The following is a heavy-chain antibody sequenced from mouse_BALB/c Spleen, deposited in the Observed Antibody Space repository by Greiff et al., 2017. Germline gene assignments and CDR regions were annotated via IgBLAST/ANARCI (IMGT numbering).Heavy chain of an antibody. CDR2: ISSGGGST. V-gene: IGHV5-12-1*01. J-gene: IGHJ3*01. CDR1: GFAFSSYD. D-gene: IGHD2-3*01. CDR3: AREGDPMTWFAD. Sequence: EVKLQESGGGLVKPGGSLKLSCAASGFAFSSYDMSWVRQTPEKRLEWVAYISSGGGSTYYPDTVKGRFTISRDNAKNTLYLQMSSLKSEDTAMYYCAREGDPMTWFADWGQGTLVTVSA.